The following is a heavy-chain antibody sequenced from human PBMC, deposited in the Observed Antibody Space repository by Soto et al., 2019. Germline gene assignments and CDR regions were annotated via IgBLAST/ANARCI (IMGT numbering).Heavy chain of an antibody. J-gene: IGHJ4*02. D-gene: IGHD4-17*01. CDR1: GGSVSSGSYY. CDR2: IYYSGST. V-gene: IGHV4-61*01. CDR3: AFIGPGDYAWDY. Sequence: SETLSLTCTVSGGSVSSGSYYWSWIRQPPGKGLEWIGYIYYSGSTNYNPSLKSRVTISVDTSKNQFSLKLSSVTAADTAVYYCAFIGPGDYAWDYWGQGTLVTVSS.